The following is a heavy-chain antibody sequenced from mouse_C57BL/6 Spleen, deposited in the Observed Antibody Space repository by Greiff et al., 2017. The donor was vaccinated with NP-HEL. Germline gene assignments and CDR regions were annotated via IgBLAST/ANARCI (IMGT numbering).Heavy chain of an antibody. J-gene: IGHJ2*01. Sequence: EVKVVESGGGLVKPGGSLKLSCAASGFTFSDYGMHWVRQAPEKGLEWVAYISSGSSTIYYADTVKGRFTISRDNAKNTLFLQMTSLRSEDTAMYYCARRSNYILDYWGQGTTLTVAS. CDR1: GFTFSDYG. CDR3: ARRSNYILDY. D-gene: IGHD2-5*01. V-gene: IGHV5-17*01. CDR2: ISSGSSTI.